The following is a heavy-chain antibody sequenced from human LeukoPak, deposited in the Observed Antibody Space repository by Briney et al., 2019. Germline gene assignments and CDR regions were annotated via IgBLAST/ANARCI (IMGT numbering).Heavy chain of an antibody. CDR2: IIPILGIA. CDR3: ARVSIAAAGNYYYYGMDV. CDR1: GGTFSSYA. D-gene: IGHD6-13*01. Sequence: ASVKVSCKASGGTFSSYAISWVRQAPGQGLEWMGRIIPILGIANYAQKFQGGVTITADKSTSTAYMELSSLRSEDTAVYYCARVSIAAAGNYYYYGMDVWGQGTTVTVSS. J-gene: IGHJ6*02. V-gene: IGHV1-69*04.